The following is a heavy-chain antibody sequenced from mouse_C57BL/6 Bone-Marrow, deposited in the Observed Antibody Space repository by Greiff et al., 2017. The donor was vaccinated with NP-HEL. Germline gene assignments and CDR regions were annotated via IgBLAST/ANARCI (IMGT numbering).Heavy chain of an antibody. CDR2: ISSGGSYT. J-gene: IGHJ2*01. V-gene: IGHV5-6*01. CDR1: GFTFSSYG. CDR3: ARQGSYYFDY. Sequence: DVHLVESGGDLVKPGGSLKLSCAASGFTFSSYGMSWVRQTPDKRLEWVATISSGGSYTYYPDSVKGRFTISRDNAKNTLYLQMSSLKSEDTAMYYCARQGSYYFDYWGQGTTLTVSS.